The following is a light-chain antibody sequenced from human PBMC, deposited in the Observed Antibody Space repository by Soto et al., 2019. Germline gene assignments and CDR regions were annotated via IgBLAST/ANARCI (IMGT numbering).Light chain of an antibody. V-gene: IGLV3-10*01. Sequence: SYELTQTPSLSVSPGQTARITRSGDALPKKYAYWYQQKSGQAPVLVIYEDKKRPSGIPERFSGSSSGTMATLTINGAQVEDDADYYCYSTDVSGLRRFFGGGTKVTVL. CDR3: YSTDVSGLRRF. CDR2: EDK. CDR1: ALPKKY. J-gene: IGLJ2*01.